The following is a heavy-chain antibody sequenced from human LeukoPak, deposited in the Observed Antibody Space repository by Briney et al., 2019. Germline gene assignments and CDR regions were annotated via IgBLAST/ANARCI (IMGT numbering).Heavy chain of an antibody. D-gene: IGHD3-3*01. CDR2: IYYSGST. J-gene: IGHJ4*02. CDR3: ARTNSYDFWSGYYFDY. CDR1: GGSISSYY. V-gene: IGHV4-59*08. Sequence: SETLSLTCTVSGGSISSYYRSWIRQPPGKGLEWIGYIYYSGSTNYNPSLKSRVTISVDTSKNQFSLKLSSVTAADTAVYYCARTNSYDFWSGYYFDYWGQGTLVTVSS.